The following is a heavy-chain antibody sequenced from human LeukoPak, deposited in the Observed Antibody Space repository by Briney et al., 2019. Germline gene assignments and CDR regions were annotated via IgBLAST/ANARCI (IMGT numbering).Heavy chain of an antibody. CDR1: GYTFTSYD. CDR2: MNPNSGNT. Sequence: ASVKVSFKASGYTFTSYDINWVRQATGQGLEWMGWMNPNSGNTGYAQKFQGRVTMTRNTSISTAYMELSSLRSEDTAVYYCARGRITIFGVAKNNWFDPWGQGTLVTVSS. CDR3: ARGRITIFGVAKNNWFDP. V-gene: IGHV1-8*01. D-gene: IGHD3-3*01. J-gene: IGHJ5*02.